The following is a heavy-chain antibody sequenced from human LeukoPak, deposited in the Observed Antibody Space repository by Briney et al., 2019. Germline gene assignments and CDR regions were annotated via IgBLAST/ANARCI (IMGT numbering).Heavy chain of an antibody. CDR3: ARDVEPGLLWFGEPFDY. D-gene: IGHD3-10*01. CDR2: ISYDGSNK. J-gene: IGHJ4*02. V-gene: IGHV3-30-3*01. CDR1: GFTFSSYA. Sequence: GGSLRLSCAASGFTFSSYAMHWVRQAPGKGLEWVGVISYDGSNKYYADSVKGRFTISRDNSKNTLYLQMNSLRAEDTAVYYRARDVEPGLLWFGEPFDYWGQGTLVTVSS.